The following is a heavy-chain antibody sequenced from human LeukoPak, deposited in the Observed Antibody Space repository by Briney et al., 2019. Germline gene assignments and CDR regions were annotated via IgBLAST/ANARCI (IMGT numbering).Heavy chain of an antibody. D-gene: IGHD1-1*01. CDR1: GGSISSFF. CDR3: ARDLELERNRWNYFES. J-gene: IGHJ4*02. Sequence: SETLTLTCTVSGGSISSFFWSWIRQPPGKGLEWIGSMHYSGDTKYNPSLKSRVSLSIDTSKQQFSLRLSFVTAADTAVYYCARDLELERNRWNYFESWGQGTLVTVSS. CDR2: MHYSGDT. V-gene: IGHV4-59*01.